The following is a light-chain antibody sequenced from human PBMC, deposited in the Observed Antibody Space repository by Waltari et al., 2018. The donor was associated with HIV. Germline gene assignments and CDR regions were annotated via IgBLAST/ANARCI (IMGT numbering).Light chain of an antibody. J-gene: IGLJ2*01. CDR2: YDT. CDR3: ATWDDTLNALV. V-gene: IGLV1-36*01. CDR1: STNIGHNA. Sequence: QSLLTQPPSVSGAPRQSVTISCSGTSTNIGHNAVTWYQQLPGQPPRLLIYYDTLVPSGVSDRFSGSRSDTSASLDISGLQSEDEADYYCATWDDTLNALVFGGGTRLTVL.